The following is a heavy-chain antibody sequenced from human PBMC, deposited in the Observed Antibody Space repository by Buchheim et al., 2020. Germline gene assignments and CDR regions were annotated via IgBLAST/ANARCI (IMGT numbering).Heavy chain of an antibody. CDR1: GDSIRSPNYY. J-gene: IGHJ5*01. V-gene: IGHV4-61*02. CDR3: ARLPTGSAWFDS. CDR2: IYAIGSSST. Sequence: QVQLQESGPGLVKPSQTLSLTCTVSGDSIRSPNYYWSWIRQPAGRGLEWIGHIYAIGSSSTKYSPSLQSRVTISVATSQTHFPLKLTSVTAADTAMYYCARLPTGSAWFDSWGQG.